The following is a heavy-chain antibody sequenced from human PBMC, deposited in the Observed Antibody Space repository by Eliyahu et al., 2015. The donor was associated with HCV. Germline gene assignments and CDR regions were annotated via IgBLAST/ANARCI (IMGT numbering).Heavy chain of an antibody. Sequence: EVQLEQSGAEVKKTGESLKISCKGSGYIFTSYWIGWVRHMPGKGLEWMGIIYPGDSDTRYNPSFQGQVTISADKSISTTYLQWSSLKASDTATYYCARSSNMDIVEVPAALDYWGQGTLVTVSS. J-gene: IGHJ4*02. V-gene: IGHV5-51*01. CDR3: ARSSNMDIVEVPAALDY. CDR2: IYPGDSDT. CDR1: GYIFTSYW. D-gene: IGHD2-2*03.